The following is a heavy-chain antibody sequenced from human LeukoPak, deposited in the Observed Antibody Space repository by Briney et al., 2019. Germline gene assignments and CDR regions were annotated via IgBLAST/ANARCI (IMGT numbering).Heavy chain of an antibody. D-gene: IGHD5-18*01. CDR2: ISASGSST. V-gene: IGHV3-23*01. J-gene: IGHJ4*02. CDR3: AKDLRGYTYGLGY. CDR1: GFTFRSYA. Sequence: GGPLRLSCAASGFTFRSYAMGGAREAPGKGLEWVSSISASGSSTYYADSVKGRFTISRDNSKNTLYLQMSSLRAEDTAIYYCAKDLRGYTYGLGYWGQGTLVTVSS.